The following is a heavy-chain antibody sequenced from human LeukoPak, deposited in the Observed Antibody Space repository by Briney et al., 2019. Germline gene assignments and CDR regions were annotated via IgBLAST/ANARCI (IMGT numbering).Heavy chain of an antibody. CDR3: ARDSLRFGAPRFDY. J-gene: IGHJ4*02. V-gene: IGHV1-18*04. Sequence: ASVKVSCKASGYTFTSYGISGVRQAPGQGLEWMGCISSYNGNTDCAQKLQGRVTMTTDTSTSTAYMELRSLRSDDTAVYYCARDSLRFGAPRFDYWGQGTLVTVSS. CDR2: ISSYNGNT. CDR1: GYTFTSYG. D-gene: IGHD3-10*01.